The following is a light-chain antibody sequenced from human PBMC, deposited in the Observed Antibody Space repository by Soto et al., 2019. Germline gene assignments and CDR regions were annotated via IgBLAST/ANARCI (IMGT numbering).Light chain of an antibody. CDR3: QQYGASPWT. CDR1: QSVSSSY. Sequence: EILLTQCPGTLSLSPGARATLSCRASQSVSSSYLAWYQQKPGQAPRLLIYGASSRATGIPDRFSGSVSGTDLSLTIGRLEPEDVEVYFGQQYGASPWTFGQGTKVDNK. J-gene: IGKJ1*01. V-gene: IGKV3-20*01. CDR2: GAS.